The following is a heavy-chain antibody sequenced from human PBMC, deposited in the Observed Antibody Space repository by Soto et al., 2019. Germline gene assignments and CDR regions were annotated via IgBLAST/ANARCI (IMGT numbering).Heavy chain of an antibody. J-gene: IGHJ6*02. CDR2: ISYDGSNK. CDR1: GFTFSIYA. Sequence: QVQLVESGGGVVQPGRSLRLSCAASGFTFSIYAMHWVRQAPGKGLEWVAVISYDGSNKYYADSVKGRFTISRDNSKNTLYLQMNSLRAEDTAVYYCARDRLRYNWNDFPYYYYGMDVWGQGTMVTVSS. CDR3: ARDRLRYNWNDFPYYYYGMDV. D-gene: IGHD1-1*01. V-gene: IGHV3-30-3*01.